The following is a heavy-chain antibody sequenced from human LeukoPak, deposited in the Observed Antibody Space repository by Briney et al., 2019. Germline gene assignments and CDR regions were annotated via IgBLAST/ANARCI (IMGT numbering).Heavy chain of an antibody. J-gene: IGHJ5*02. Sequence: SETLSLTCTVSGGSISSSSYYWGWIRQPPGKGLEWIGSIYYSGSTYYNPSPKSRVTISVDTSKNQFSLKLCSVTAADTAVYYCARHVLGASGYMYNWFDPWGQGTLVTVSS. V-gene: IGHV4-39*01. CDR2: IYYSGST. CDR1: GGSISSSSYY. CDR3: ARHVLGASGYMYNWFDP. D-gene: IGHD5-12*01.